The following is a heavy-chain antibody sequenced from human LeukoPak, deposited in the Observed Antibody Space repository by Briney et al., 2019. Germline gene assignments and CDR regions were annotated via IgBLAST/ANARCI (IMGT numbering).Heavy chain of an antibody. CDR1: GYTFTSYG. CDR2: ISAYNGNT. D-gene: IGHD3-3*01. CDR3: ARDGLESSYYDFWSGYYSAGWFDP. J-gene: IGHJ5*02. V-gene: IGHV1-18*01. Sequence: ASVKVSCKASGYTFTSYGISWVRQAPGQGLEWMGWISAYNGNTNYAQKLQGRVTVTTGTSTSTAYMELRSLRSDDTAVYYCARDGLESSYYDFWSGYYSAGWFDPWGQGTLVTVSS.